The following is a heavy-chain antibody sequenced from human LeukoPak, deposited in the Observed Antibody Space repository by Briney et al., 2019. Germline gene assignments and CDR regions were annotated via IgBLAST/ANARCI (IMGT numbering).Heavy chain of an antibody. J-gene: IGHJ4*02. V-gene: IGHV4-34*01. Sequence: SETLSLTCAVYGGSFSGYYWSWIRQPPGKGLEWIGEINHSGGTNYNPSLKSRVTISVDTSKNQFSLKLSSVTAADTAVYYCARAAGPLAAPDFWGQGTPVTVSS. CDR2: INHSGGT. CDR1: GGSFSGYY. D-gene: IGHD6-13*01. CDR3: ARAAGPLAAPDF.